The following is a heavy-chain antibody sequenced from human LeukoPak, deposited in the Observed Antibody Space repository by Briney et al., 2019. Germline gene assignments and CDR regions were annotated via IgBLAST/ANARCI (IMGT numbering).Heavy chain of an antibody. CDR1: GGSISSDNYY. V-gene: IGHV4-61*09. CDR3: ARMFEY. Sequence: PSETLSLTCTVSGGSISSDNYYWTWIRQPAGKGLEWIVHIYTSRTTNYNPSLKSRVTILLDTSKNQFSLNLNSVTAADTAIYYCARMFEYWGQGTLVTVSS. CDR2: IYTSRTT. J-gene: IGHJ4*02.